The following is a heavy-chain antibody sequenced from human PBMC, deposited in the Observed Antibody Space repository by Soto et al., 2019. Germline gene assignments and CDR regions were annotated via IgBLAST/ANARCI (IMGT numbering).Heavy chain of an antibody. Sequence: GESLKISCKGSGYSFTSYWISWVRQMPGKGLEWMGRFDPSDSYTNYSPSFQGHVTISADKSISTAYLQWSSLKASDTAMYYCARHLTYYYGSGSHSGYYYYYGMDVWCQGTTVNVS. CDR1: GYSFTSYW. CDR2: FDPSDSYT. D-gene: IGHD3-10*01. CDR3: ARHLTYYYGSGSHSGYYYYYGMDV. J-gene: IGHJ6*02. V-gene: IGHV5-10-1*01.